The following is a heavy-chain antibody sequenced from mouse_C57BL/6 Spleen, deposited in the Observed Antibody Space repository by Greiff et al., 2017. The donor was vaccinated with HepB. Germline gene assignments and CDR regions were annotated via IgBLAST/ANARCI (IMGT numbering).Heavy chain of an antibody. D-gene: IGHD1-1*01. CDR3: ARSPTDWYFDV. J-gene: IGHJ1*03. V-gene: IGHV1-80*01. CDR1: GYAFSSYW. Sequence: VQLVESGAELVKPGASVKISCKASGYAFSSYWMNWVKQRPGKGLEWIGQIYPGDGDTNYNGKFKGKATLTADKSSSTAYMQLSSLTSEDSAVYFCARSPTDWYFDVWGTGTTVTVSS. CDR2: IYPGDGDT.